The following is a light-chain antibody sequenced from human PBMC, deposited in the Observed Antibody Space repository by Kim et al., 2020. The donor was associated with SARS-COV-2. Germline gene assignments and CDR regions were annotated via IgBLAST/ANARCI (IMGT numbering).Light chain of an antibody. CDR1: SSNIGSTY. Sequence: QSVVTQPPSVSGAPGQRVTISCSGSSSNIGSTYVYWYQQLPGTAPKLLIDRSNQRPSGVPDRFSGSKSGTSASLAISGLRSEDEADYYCASWDGSLYVFGTGTKVTVL. J-gene: IGLJ1*01. V-gene: IGLV1-47*01. CDR2: RSN. CDR3: ASWDGSLYV.